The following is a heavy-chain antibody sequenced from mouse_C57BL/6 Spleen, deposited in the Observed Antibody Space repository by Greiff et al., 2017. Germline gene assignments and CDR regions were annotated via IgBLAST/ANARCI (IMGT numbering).Heavy chain of an antibody. J-gene: IGHJ2*01. Sequence: QVQLQQSGPELVKPGASVKISCKASGYAFSSSWMNWVKQRPGKGLEWIGRIYPGDGDTNYNGKFKGKATLTADNSSSTAYMQLSSLTSEDSAVYFCASTIVTTCDYWGQGTTLTVAS. CDR2: IYPGDGDT. V-gene: IGHV1-82*01. CDR1: GYAFSSSW. D-gene: IGHD2-5*01. CDR3: ASTIVTTCDY.